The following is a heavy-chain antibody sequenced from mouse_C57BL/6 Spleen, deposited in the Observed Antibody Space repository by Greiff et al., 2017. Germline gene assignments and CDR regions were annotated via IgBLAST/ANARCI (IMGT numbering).Heavy chain of an antibody. J-gene: IGHJ3*01. CDR1: GYTFTGYW. D-gene: IGHD1-1*01. CDR2: ILPGSGST. V-gene: IGHV1-9*01. Sequence: VQLQQSGAELMKPGASVKLSCKATGYTFTGYWIGWVKQRPGHGLEWIGEILPGSGSTNYNAKFKGKVTFTADTSSNTAYMQLSSLTTEDSAIYYCATPDTGSSYVGFAYWGQGTLVTVSA. CDR3: ATPDTGSSYVGFAY.